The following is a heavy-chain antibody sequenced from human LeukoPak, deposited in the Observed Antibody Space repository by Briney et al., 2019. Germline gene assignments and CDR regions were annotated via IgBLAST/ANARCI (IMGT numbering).Heavy chain of an antibody. D-gene: IGHD6-13*01. Sequence: ASVTVSRKASGYIFTSYFMHWVRQAPGQGVGWMGIINPSGGSTSYAQKFKGRVTMTRDTSTSTVYMELSSLRSEDTAVYYWARDGGYSSSWYDYYYSMDVWGKGTTVTVSS. CDR2: INPSGGST. J-gene: IGHJ6*03. CDR3: ARDGGYSSSWYDYYYSMDV. V-gene: IGHV1-46*01. CDR1: GYIFTSYF.